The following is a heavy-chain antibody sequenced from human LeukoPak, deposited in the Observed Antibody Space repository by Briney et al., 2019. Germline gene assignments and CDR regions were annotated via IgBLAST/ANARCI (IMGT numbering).Heavy chain of an antibody. D-gene: IGHD1-26*01. CDR2: ISYDGSNK. V-gene: IGHV3-30*03. CDR1: GFTFSSYG. Sequence: PGGSLRLSCAASGFTFSSYGMHWVRQAPGKGLEWVAVISYDGSNKYYADSVKGRFTISRDNSKNTLYLQMNSLRAEDTAVYYCARDRVQWELLLGFGAFDIWGQGTMVTVSS. CDR3: ARDRVQWELLLGFGAFDI. J-gene: IGHJ3*02.